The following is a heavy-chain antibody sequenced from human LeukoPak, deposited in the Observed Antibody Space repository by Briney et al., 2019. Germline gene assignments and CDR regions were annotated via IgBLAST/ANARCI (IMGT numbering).Heavy chain of an antibody. CDR1: GFTFSSYA. J-gene: IGHJ4*02. CDR2: ISGSGGSA. Sequence: GGSLRLSCAASGFTFSSYAMSWVRQAPGKGLEWVSAISGSGGSAYYADSVKGRFTISRDNSKNTLCLQMNSLRAEDTAVYYCAKPTTGYSYGGDYWGQGTLVTVSS. CDR3: AKPTTGYSYGGDY. D-gene: IGHD5-18*01. V-gene: IGHV3-23*01.